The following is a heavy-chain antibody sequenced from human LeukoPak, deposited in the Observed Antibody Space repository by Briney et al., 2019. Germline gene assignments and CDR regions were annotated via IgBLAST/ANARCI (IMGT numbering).Heavy chain of an antibody. J-gene: IGHJ4*02. CDR2: ISYDGSNK. CDR3: AKDRGYTVTNAFYYFDY. Sequence: PGGSLRLSCAASGFTFSSYGMHWVRQAPGKGLEWVAVISYDGSNKYYADSVKGRFTVSRDNSKNTLYLQMNSLRAEDTAVYYCAKDRGYTVTNAFYYFDYWGQGTLVTVSS. D-gene: IGHD4-17*01. V-gene: IGHV3-30*18. CDR1: GFTFSSYG.